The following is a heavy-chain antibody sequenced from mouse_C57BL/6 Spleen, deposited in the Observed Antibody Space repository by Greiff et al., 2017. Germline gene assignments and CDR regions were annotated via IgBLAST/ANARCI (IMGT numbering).Heavy chain of an antibody. Sequence: QVQLQQPGAELVKPGASVKLSCKASGYTFTSYWMHWVKQRPGQGLEWIGLIHPNSGSTNYNEKFKSKATLTVDKSSSTAYMQLSSLTSEDSAVYYCARPGSYDAMDYWGQGTSVTVSS. CDR3: ARPGSYDAMDY. CDR1: GYTFTSYW. V-gene: IGHV1-64*01. CDR2: IHPNSGST. D-gene: IGHD1-2*01. J-gene: IGHJ4*01.